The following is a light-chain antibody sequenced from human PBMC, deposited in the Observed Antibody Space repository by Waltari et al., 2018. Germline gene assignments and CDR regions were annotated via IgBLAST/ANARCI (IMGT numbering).Light chain of an antibody. CDR3: QQYYTIPPT. Sequence: DIVMTQYPDSLAVSLGEGATINCKSSQSVLYNSIHKTYVAWYQQKPGQSPKLLIYWASTRDSGVPDRFSGSGSGTDFTLTISSLQAEDVAVYYCQQYYTIPPTFGQGTKVEIK. CDR2: WAS. V-gene: IGKV4-1*01. CDR1: QSVLYNSIHKTY. J-gene: IGKJ1*01.